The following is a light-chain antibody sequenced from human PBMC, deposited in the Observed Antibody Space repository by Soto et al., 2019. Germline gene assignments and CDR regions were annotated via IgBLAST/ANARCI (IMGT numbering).Light chain of an antibody. CDR1: QDIRGA. J-gene: IGKJ5*01. V-gene: IGKV1-13*02. CDR2: DVS. CDR3: QQFNSYPIT. Sequence: AIQVTQSPSSLSASVGDRVTITCRASQDIRGALAWYQQKPGKAPKLLIYDVSTLENEVPSRFSGSSSWTQFTLTISSLQPEDFGTYYCQQFNSYPITFGHGTRLEIK.